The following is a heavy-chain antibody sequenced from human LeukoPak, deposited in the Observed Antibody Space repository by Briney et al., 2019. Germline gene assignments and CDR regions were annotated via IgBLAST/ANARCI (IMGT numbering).Heavy chain of an antibody. D-gene: IGHD5-12*01. CDR3: AREWSDPYSGYDYYYFDY. V-gene: IGHV4-59*12. Sequence: PSETLSLTCTVSGGSISSYYWSWIRQPPGKGLEWIGYIYYSGSTNYNPSLKSRVTISVDTSKNQFSLKLSSVTAADTAVYYCAREWSDPYSGYDYYYFDYWGQGTLVTVSS. J-gene: IGHJ4*02. CDR1: GGSISSYY. CDR2: IYYSGST.